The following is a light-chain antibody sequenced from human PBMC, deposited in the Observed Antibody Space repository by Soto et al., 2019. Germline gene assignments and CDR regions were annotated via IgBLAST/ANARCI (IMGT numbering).Light chain of an antibody. CDR2: EFS. J-gene: IGLJ2*01. CDR3: SSYTSTSTVL. CDR1: SSDVGGYIY. Sequence: QSALTQPASVSGSPGQSITISCTGTSSDVGGYIYVSWYQQRPGKAPKLMIYEFSHRPSGVSNRFSGSKSGNTASLTISGLQAEDEADYYCSSYTSTSTVLFGGGTKLTVL. V-gene: IGLV2-14*01.